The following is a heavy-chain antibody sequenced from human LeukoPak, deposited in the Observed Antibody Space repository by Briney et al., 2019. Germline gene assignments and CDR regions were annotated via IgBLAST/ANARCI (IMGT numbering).Heavy chain of an antibody. CDR2: IYSGGST. CDR1: GFTVSSNY. CDR3: ARGDVYYYDSSGYLRFDP. Sequence: PGGSLRLSCAASGFTVSSNYMSWVRQAPGKGLEWVSVIYSGGSTYYADSVKGRFTISRDNSKSTLYIQMNSLRAEDTAVYYCARGDVYYYDSSGYLRFDPWGQGTLVTVSS. D-gene: IGHD3-22*01. V-gene: IGHV3-53*01. J-gene: IGHJ5*02.